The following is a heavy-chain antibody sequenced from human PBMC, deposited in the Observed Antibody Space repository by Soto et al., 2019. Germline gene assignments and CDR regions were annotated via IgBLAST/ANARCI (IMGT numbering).Heavy chain of an antibody. CDR2: MNPNSGNT. Sequence: SVQVPCTASGYPFTAHDINWVRQATGQGLEWMGWMNPNSGNTGYAQKFQGRVTMTRDNSITTAYMELSSLRSEDTAVYLCVRAPVDYYSALYLDNCGQGTLVTDS. J-gene: IGHJ4*02. CDR1: GYPFTAHD. D-gene: IGHD2-21*01. CDR3: VRAPVDYYSALYLDN. V-gene: IGHV1-8*01.